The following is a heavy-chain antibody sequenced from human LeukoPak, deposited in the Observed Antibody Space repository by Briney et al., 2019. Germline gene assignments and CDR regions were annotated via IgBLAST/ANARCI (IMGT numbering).Heavy chain of an antibody. CDR2: ISSGSSAI. V-gene: IGHV3-21*04. J-gene: IGHJ6*03. Sequence: PGGSLRLSCEASGFTFTTYSMTWVRQAPGKGLEWVSIISSGSSAIFSADALKGRFTISRDDAKNLLYLDMNSLRSEDTAVYYCARVQLGFESSSWIPYYYYMDVWGKGTTVTVSS. CDR1: GFTFTTYS. CDR3: ARVQLGFESSSWIPYYYYMDV. D-gene: IGHD6-13*01.